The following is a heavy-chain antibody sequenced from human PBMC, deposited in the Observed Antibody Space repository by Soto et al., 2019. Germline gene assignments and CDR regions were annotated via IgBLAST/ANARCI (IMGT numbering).Heavy chain of an antibody. Sequence: PGGSLRLSCAASGFTFSSYAMHWVRQAPGKGLEWVAVISYDGSNKYYADSVKGRFTISRDNSKNTLYLQMNSLRAEDTAVYYCAREQGYCSGGSCPTWFYGMDVWGQGTTVTVSS. J-gene: IGHJ6*02. CDR1: GFTFSSYA. V-gene: IGHV3-30-3*01. CDR3: AREQGYCSGGSCPTWFYGMDV. D-gene: IGHD2-15*01. CDR2: ISYDGSNK.